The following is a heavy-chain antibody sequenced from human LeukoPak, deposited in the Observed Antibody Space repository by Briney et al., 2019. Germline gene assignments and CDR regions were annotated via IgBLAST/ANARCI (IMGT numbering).Heavy chain of an antibody. CDR1: GFTFSNCA. D-gene: IGHD3-22*01. V-gene: IGHV3-7*01. CDR3: ARDDPYYDSDGYWDVFDI. Sequence: AGGSLRLSCVGSGFTFSNCAMSWVRQAPGKGLEWVANINQDGSEKYYVDSVKGRFTISRDNAKNSLYLQMNSLTDEDTALYYCARDDPYYDSDGYWDVFDIWGQGTMVTVSS. CDR2: INQDGSEK. J-gene: IGHJ3*02.